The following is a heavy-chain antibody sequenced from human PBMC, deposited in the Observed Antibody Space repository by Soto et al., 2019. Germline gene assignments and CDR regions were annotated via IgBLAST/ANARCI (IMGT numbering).Heavy chain of an antibody. V-gene: IGHV3-30-3*01. D-gene: IGHD1-26*01. CDR2: ISYDGSNK. CDR1: GFTFSSYA. CDR3: ARVVSAGATGHYYYYYGMDV. J-gene: IGHJ6*02. Sequence: QVQLVESGGGVVQPGRSLRLSCAASGFTFSSYAMHWVRQAPGKGLEWVAVISYDGSNKYYADSVKGRFTISRDNSKNTLYLQMNSLRAEDTAVYYCARVVSAGATGHYYYYYGMDVWGQGTTVTVSS.